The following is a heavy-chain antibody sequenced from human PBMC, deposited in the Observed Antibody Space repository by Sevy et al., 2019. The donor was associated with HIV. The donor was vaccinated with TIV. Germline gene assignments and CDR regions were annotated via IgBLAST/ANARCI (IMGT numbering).Heavy chain of an antibody. CDR3: AKTLQKRPFHPLYFDY. D-gene: IGHD6-25*01. J-gene: IGHJ4*02. CDR1: GFTLGSYT. V-gene: IGHV3-23*01. Sequence: GGSLRLSCAASGFTLGSYTMNWVRQAPGEGLEWVASISATGGSTYYAHSVKGRFTISRDVSKGLLYLQMNSLTAEDTAIFYCAKTLQKRPFHPLYFDYWGQGTLVTVSS. CDR2: ISATGGST.